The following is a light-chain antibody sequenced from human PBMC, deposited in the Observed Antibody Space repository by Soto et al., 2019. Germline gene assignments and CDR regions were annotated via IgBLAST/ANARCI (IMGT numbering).Light chain of an antibody. CDR3: QQYGNSPLT. Sequence: EIVLTQSPDTLSLSAGERATLSCRASETVPSSYLAWFQQRPSQAPRLLIYGASNRATGVPDRFSGSGSGADFSLTLNGLEPEDFAVYICQQYGNSPLTFGGGTRVEIK. V-gene: IGKV3-20*01. CDR1: ETVPSSY. CDR2: GAS. J-gene: IGKJ4*01.